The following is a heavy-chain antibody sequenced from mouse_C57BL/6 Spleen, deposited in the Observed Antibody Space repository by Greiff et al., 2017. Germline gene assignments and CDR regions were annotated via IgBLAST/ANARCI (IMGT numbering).Heavy chain of an antibody. V-gene: IGHV10-3*01. D-gene: IGHD6-1*01. CDR2: IRSISSNYAT. J-gene: IGHJ4*01. CDR3: VRGQARDY. CDR1: GFTFTTYA. Sequence: DTDGGLVQPNGSLKLSCDASGFTFTTYAMHWVRQAPGKGLEWFARIRSISSNYATYYADSVKERFTLSRDDSHSMLYLQRNNLKTEDTAMYYCVRGQARDYWGQGTSVTVSS.